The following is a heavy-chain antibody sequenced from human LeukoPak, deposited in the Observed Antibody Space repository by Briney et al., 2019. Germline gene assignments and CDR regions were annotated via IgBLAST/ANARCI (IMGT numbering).Heavy chain of an antibody. V-gene: IGHV1-2*02. CDR1: GYTFTAYS. CDR2: INTNSGGT. Sequence: GASVKVSSKASGYTFTAYSMHWVRQAPGQGLEWMGWINTNSGGTHYAQKFQGRVTMTRDTSISTAYMELSRLRSDDTAVYYCARGRRYFDWFAYWGQGTLVTVSS. CDR3: ARGRRYFDWFAY. J-gene: IGHJ4*02. D-gene: IGHD3-9*01.